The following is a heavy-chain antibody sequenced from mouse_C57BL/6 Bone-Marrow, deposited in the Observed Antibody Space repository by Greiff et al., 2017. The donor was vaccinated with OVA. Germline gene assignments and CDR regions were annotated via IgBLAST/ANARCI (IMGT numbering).Heavy chain of an antibody. J-gene: IGHJ2*01. D-gene: IGHD1-1*01. CDR1: GYTFTSYW. CDR3: ARWEYYGIPYYFDY. V-gene: IGHV1-59*01. Sequence: VQLQQPGAELVRPGTSVKLSCKASGYTFTSYWMHWVKQRPGQGLEWIGVIDPSDSYTNYNEKFKGKATFTADTSSNTAYMQLSSLTTEDSAIYYCARWEYYGIPYYFDYWGQGTTLTVSS. CDR2: IDPSDSYT.